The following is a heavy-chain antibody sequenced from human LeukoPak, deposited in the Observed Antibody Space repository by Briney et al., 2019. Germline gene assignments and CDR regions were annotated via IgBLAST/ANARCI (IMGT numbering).Heavy chain of an antibody. CDR3: AKGANTYYYDSSGYYYAVDAFDI. J-gene: IGHJ3*02. CDR1: GFTFSSYA. Sequence: GGSLRLSCAASGFTFSSYAMSWVRQAPGKGLEWVSAISGSGGSTYYADSVKGRFTISRDNSKNTLYLQMNSLRAEDTAVYYCAKGANTYYYDSSGYYYAVDAFDIWGQGTMVTVSS. V-gene: IGHV3-23*01. D-gene: IGHD3-22*01. CDR2: ISGSGGST.